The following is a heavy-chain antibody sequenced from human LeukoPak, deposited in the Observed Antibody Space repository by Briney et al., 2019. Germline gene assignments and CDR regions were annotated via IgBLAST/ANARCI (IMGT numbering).Heavy chain of an antibody. V-gene: IGHV3-9*01. CDR2: ISWNSGSI. CDR1: GFTFDDYA. J-gene: IGHJ4*02. D-gene: IGHD6-19*01. Sequence: GGSLRLSCAASGFTFDDYAMHWVRQAPGKSLEWVSGISWNSGSIGYADSVKGRFTISRDNAKNSLYLQMNSLRAEDTALYYCAAGYSSGWYFPVDYWGQGTLVTVSS. CDR3: AAGYSSGWYFPVDY.